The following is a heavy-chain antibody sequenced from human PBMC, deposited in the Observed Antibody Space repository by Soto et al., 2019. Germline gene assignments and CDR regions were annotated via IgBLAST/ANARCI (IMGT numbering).Heavy chain of an antibody. J-gene: IGHJ6*03. CDR1: GFTFDDYA. Sequence: GGSLRLSCAASGFTFDDYAMHWVRQAPGKGLEWVSGISWNSGSIGYADSVKGRFTISRDNAKNSLYLQMNSLRAEDTALYYCAKAFSSSSNYYYYYMDVWGKGTTVTVSS. CDR3: AKAFSSSSNYYYYYMDV. D-gene: IGHD6-6*01. CDR2: ISWNSGSI. V-gene: IGHV3-9*01.